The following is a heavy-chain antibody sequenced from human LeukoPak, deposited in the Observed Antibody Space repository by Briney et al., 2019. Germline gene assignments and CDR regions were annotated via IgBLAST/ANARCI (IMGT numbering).Heavy chain of an antibody. V-gene: IGHV4-39*07. J-gene: IGHJ4*02. D-gene: IGHD6-19*01. CDR1: GGSISSSSYY. CDR3: AKAPTVAGYDY. Sequence: SETLSLTCTVSGGSISSSSYYWGWIRQPPGKGLEWIGEIYHSGSTNYNPSLKSRVTISVDKSKNQFSLKLSSVTAADTAVYYCAKAPTVAGYDYWGQGTLVTVSS. CDR2: IYHSGST.